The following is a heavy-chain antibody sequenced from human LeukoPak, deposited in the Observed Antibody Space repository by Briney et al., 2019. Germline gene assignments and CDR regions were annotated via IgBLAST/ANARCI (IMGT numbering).Heavy chain of an antibody. CDR3: ARFGSFPARRLDP. V-gene: IGHV4-39*07. D-gene: IGHD6-6*01. Sequence: KPSETLSLTCTVSGVSISSSSYYWGWIRQPPGKALEWIGSIYYSGSTYYNPSLKSRVTISGDTSKNQFSLKLSSVTAADTAVYYCARFGSFPARRLDPWGQGTLVTVSS. J-gene: IGHJ5*02. CDR1: GVSISSSSYY. CDR2: IYYSGST.